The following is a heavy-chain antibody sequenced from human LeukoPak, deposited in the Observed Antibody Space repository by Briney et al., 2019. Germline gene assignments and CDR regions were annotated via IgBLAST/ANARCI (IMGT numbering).Heavy chain of an antibody. D-gene: IGHD6-13*01. CDR2: INHSGST. CDR1: GGSFSGYY. V-gene: IGHV4-34*01. J-gene: IGHJ3*02. Sequence: PSETLSLTCAVYGGSFSGYYWSWIRQPPGKGLEWIGEINHSGSTNYNPSLKSRVTISVDTSKNQFSLKLSSVTAADTAVYYCARGGGSSWYGDAFDIWGQGTIVTVSS. CDR3: ARGGGSSWYGDAFDI.